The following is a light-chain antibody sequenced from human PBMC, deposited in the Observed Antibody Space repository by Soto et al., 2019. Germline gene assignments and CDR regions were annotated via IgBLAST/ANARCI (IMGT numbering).Light chain of an antibody. J-gene: IGLJ1*01. CDR3: LLYYGGVYV. CDR1: TGAVTSDNY. V-gene: IGLV7-43*01. Sequence: QTVVTQEPSLTVSPGGTVTLTCASSTGAVTSDNYPNWFQLKPGQAPKSMIYSISNKHSWTPARFSGYLLGGKAALTLSGVQPEDEAEYYCLLYYGGVYVFGSGTKLNVL. CDR2: SIS.